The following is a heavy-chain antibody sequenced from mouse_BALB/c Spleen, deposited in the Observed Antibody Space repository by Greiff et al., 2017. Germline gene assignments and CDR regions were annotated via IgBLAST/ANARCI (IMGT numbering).Heavy chain of an antibody. CDR3: AKGVRRRAMDD. D-gene: IGHD2-14*01. V-gene: IGHV1-7*01. Sequence: QVQLQQSGAELAKPGASVKMSCKASGYTFTSYWMHWVKQRPGQGLEWIGYINPSTGYTEYNQKFKDKATLTADKSSSTAYMQLSSLTSEDSAVYYCAKGVRRRAMDDWGQGTSVTVSS. CDR1: GYTFTSYW. CDR2: INPSTGYT. J-gene: IGHJ4*01.